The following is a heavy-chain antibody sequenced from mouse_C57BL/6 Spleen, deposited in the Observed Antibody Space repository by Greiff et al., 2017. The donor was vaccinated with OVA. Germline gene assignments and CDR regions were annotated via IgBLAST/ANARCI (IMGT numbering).Heavy chain of an antibody. CDR2: INPSSGYT. CDR3: ARLAGSSYTWFAY. CDR1: GYTFTSYT. Sequence: QVQLQQSGADLARPGASVKMSCKASGYTFTSYTMHWVKQRPGQGLEWIGYINPSSGYTTYNQKLKDKATLTADKSSSTAYMQLSSLTSEDSAVYDGARLAGSSYTWFAYWGQGTLVTVSA. J-gene: IGHJ3*01. D-gene: IGHD1-1*01. V-gene: IGHV1-4*01.